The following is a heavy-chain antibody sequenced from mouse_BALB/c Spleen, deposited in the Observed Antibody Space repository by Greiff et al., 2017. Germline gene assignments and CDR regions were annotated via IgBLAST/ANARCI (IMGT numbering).Heavy chain of an antibody. J-gene: IGHJ2*01. D-gene: IGHD2-14*01. CDR2: INPSNGGT. Sequence: VQLQQPGAELVKPGASVKLSCKASGYTFTSYYMYWVKQRPGQGLEWIGGINPSNGGTNFNEKFKSKATLTVDKSSSTAYMQLSSLTSEDSAVYYCTAGYRSYYFDYWGQGTTLTVSS. CDR1: GYTFTSYY. V-gene: IGHV1S81*02. CDR3: TAGYRSYYFDY.